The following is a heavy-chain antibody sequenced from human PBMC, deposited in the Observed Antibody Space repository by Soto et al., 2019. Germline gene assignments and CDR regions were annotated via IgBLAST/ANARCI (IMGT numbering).Heavy chain of an antibody. J-gene: IGHJ5*02. CDR1: GTTFDSFT. D-gene: IGHD3-9*01. Sequence: QVQLVQSGPELKIPGSSVKVSCKPSGTTFDSFTFSWVRQAPGQGLEWMGGFVPMFGSASIAQRFQGRVRITADASTGTGYMDLSDLRSEDSAIYYCAREDDTTGHYSWFDPWGPGTLVTVSS. V-gene: IGHV1-69*01. CDR2: FVPMFGSA. CDR3: AREDDTTGHYSWFDP.